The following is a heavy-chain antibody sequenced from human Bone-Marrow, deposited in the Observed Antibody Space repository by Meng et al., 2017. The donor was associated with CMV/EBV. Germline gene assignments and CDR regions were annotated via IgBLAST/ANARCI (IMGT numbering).Heavy chain of an antibody. J-gene: IGHJ6*02. V-gene: IGHV3-9*01. D-gene: IGHD2-2*02. Sequence: SLKISCAASGFTFDDYAMHWVRQAPGKGLEWVSGISWNSGSIDYADSVKGRFTISRDNAKNTLYLQMNSLRAEDTALYYCAKDIGCSSTSWYTRLSYYYYVMDAWGQGTTVTVSS. CDR3: AKDIGCSSTSWYTRLSYYYYVMDA. CDR1: GFTFDDYA. CDR2: ISWNSGSI.